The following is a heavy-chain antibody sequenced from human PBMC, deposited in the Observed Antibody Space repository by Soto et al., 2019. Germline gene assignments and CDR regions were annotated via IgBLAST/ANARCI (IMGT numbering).Heavy chain of an antibody. J-gene: IGHJ4*02. Sequence: QVQLVQPGAEVKKPGASVKFSCKASGYIFTNFYIHWVRQAPGQGLVWIGIINPNGGSTNYAQNFQGRVTMTRDTSTSTVYMDLSSLRSEDTAVYHCTRGLASGDYWGQGTLITVSS. D-gene: IGHD6-6*01. V-gene: IGHV1-46*03. CDR1: GYIFTNFY. CDR3: TRGLASGDY. CDR2: INPNGGST.